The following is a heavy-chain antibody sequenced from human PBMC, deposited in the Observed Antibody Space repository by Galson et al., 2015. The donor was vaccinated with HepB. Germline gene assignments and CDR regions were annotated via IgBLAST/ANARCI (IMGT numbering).Heavy chain of an antibody. V-gene: IGHV3-23*01. CDR3: ARQHLRTVLSHYSFGMDV. D-gene: IGHD6-13*01. CDR2: ISGSGGVT. CDR1: GFTFSTYA. J-gene: IGHJ6*02. Sequence: SLRLSCAASGFTFSTYAMIWVRQVPGKGLEWISAISGSGGVTNYADSVKGRFTISRDNAKNTLYLQMNSVRSEDTAVYYCARQHLRTVLSHYSFGMDVWGQGTTVAVSS.